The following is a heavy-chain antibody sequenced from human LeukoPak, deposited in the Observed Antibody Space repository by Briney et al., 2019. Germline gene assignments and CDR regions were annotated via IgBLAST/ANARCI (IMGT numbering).Heavy chain of an antibody. CDR3: ARDGHMASALYYFDY. J-gene: IGHJ4*02. V-gene: IGHV1-46*01. Sequence: ASVKVSCKASGYTFTSYSMHWVRQAPGQGLEWMXXXXPSGGSTTYAQKFQGRVTMTRDTSTSTVYMELSSLRSEDTAVYYCARDGHMASALYYFDYWGQGTLVTVSS. CDR2: XXPSGGST. D-gene: IGHD6-6*01. CDR1: GYTFTSYS.